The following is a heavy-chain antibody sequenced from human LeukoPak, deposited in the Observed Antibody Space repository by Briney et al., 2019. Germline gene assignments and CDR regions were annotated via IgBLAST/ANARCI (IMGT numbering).Heavy chain of an antibody. D-gene: IGHD2-2*01. CDR3: ARDLGIVVVPAASGLDY. V-gene: IGHV1-2*02. CDR1: GYTFTGYY. Sequence: ASVKVSCKASGYTFTGYYMHWVRQAPGQALEWMGWINPNSGGTNYAQKFQGRVTMTRDTSISTAYMELSRLRSDDTAVYYCARDLGIVVVPAASGLDYWGQGTLVTVSS. CDR2: INPNSGGT. J-gene: IGHJ4*02.